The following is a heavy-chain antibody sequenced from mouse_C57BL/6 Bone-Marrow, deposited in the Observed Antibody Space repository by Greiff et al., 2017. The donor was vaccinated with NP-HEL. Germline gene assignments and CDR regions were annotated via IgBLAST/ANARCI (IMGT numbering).Heavy chain of an antibody. CDR1: GFTFSDYG. J-gene: IGHJ1*03. D-gene: IGHD2-12*01. V-gene: IGHV5-15*01. CDR3: DIPYSNYRWYFDV. CDR2: ISNLGYSI. Sequence: EVQLVESGGGLVQPGGSLKLSCAASGFTFSDYGMAWVRQAPRKGPEWVAFISNLGYSIYYADTVRGRVTISRENAKNTLYLEMRSLRSEDTDLYYCDIPYSNYRWYFDVWGTGTTVTVSS.